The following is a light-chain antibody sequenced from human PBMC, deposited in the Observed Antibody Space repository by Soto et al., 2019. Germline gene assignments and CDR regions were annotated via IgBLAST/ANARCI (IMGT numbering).Light chain of an antibody. CDR2: EVT. Sequence: QSVLTQPASASGSPGQSVTISCTGTSSDVGGYNYASWYQQHPGKTPKLMIYEVTKRPSGVPDRFSGSKSGDTASLTVSGLQAEDEADYYCSSYAGSNNYVFGTGTKVT. CDR1: SSDVGGYNY. V-gene: IGLV2-8*01. J-gene: IGLJ1*01. CDR3: SSYAGSNNYV.